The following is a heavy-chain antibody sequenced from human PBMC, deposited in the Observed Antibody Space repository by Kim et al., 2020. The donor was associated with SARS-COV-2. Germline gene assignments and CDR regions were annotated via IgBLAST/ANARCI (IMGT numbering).Heavy chain of an antibody. CDR1: GFTFSSYA. J-gene: IGHJ6*03. D-gene: IGHD6-13*01. CDR3: ARSGSSWPPGYYYYMDV. Sequence: GGSLRLSCAASGFTFSSYAMHWVRQAPGKGLEWVAVISYDGSNKYYADSVKGRFTISRDNSKNTLYLQMNSLRAEDTAVYYCARSGSSWPPGYYYYMDV. V-gene: IGHV3-30*04. CDR2: ISYDGSNK.